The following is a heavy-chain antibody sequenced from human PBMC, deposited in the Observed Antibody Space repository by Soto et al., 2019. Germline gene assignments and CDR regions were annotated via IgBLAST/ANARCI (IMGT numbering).Heavy chain of an antibody. D-gene: IGHD3-10*01. CDR1: GFTFTSSA. CDR3: AADYASGYYYYGMDV. Sequence: SVKVSCKASGFTFTSSAVQWVRQARGQRLEWIGWIVVGSGNTNYAQKFQERVTITRDMSTSTAYMELSSLRSEDTAVYYCAADYASGYYYYGMDVWGQGTTVTVSS. CDR2: IVVGSGNT. V-gene: IGHV1-58*01. J-gene: IGHJ6*02.